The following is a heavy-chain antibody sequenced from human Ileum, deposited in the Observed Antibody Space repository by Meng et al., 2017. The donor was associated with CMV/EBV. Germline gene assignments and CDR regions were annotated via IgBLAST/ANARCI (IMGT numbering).Heavy chain of an antibody. V-gene: IGHV7-4-1*02. CDR1: GYNFITYG. D-gene: IGHD5-24*01. J-gene: IGHJ4*02. Sequence: KTSGYNFITYGINWVRLAPGQRLEWMGWINTNTGNPTDDQDFTGRFVFSLDTSVSTTYLQINSLTTEDSALYYCTRGDGDHSSKFDYWGQGTLVTVSS. CDR2: INTNTGNP. CDR3: TRGDGDHSSKFDY.